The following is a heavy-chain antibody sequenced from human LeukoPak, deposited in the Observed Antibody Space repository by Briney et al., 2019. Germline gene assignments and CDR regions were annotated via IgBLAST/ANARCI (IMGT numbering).Heavy chain of an antibody. Sequence: GGSLRLSFAASGSIFSTYALHWVRQAPGKGLKYVSAISNSGGSKYYADSLKGRLTISRDNSNNTVYLEMSSLRDEDTAVYHCVKDRGTSGVLDFWGQGTLVTVSS. D-gene: IGHD6-19*01. CDR1: GSIFSTYA. CDR3: VKDRGTSGVLDF. CDR2: ISNSGGSK. V-gene: IGHV3-64D*09. J-gene: IGHJ4*02.